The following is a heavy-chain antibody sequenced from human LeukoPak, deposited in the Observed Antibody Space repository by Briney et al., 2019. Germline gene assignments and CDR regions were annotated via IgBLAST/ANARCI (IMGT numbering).Heavy chain of an antibody. V-gene: IGHV4-4*02. CDR2: IYHSGST. CDR1: GGSISSSNW. J-gene: IGHJ4*02. D-gene: IGHD6-19*01. Sequence: SETLSLTCAVSGGSISSSNWWSWVRQPPGKGLEWIGEIYHSGSTNYNPSLESRVTISVDKSKNQFSLKLSSVTTADTAVYYCASSGYSSGWYAVQFDYWGQGTLVTVSS. CDR3: ASSGYSSGWYAVQFDY.